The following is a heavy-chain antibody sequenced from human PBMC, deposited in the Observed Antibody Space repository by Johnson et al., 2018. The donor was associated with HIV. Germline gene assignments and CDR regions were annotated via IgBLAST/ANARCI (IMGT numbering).Heavy chain of an antibody. CDR3: AKASDAVWYSGSYGSLKTDAFDI. CDR2: IGTAGDT. CDR1: GFTFSSYD. Sequence: EVQLVESGGGLVQPGGSLRLSCAASGFTFSSYDMHWVRQATGKGLEWVSAIGTAGDTYYPGSVKGRFTISRENAKNSLYLQRNSLRAEDTALYYCAKASDAVWYSGSYGSLKTDAFDIWGQGTMVTVSS. J-gene: IGHJ3*02. D-gene: IGHD1-26*01. V-gene: IGHV3-13*01.